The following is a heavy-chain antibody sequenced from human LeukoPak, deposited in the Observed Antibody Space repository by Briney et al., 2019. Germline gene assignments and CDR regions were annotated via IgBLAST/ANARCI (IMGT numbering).Heavy chain of an antibody. CDR3: ARHPQYGSGSYYLTGYYYGMDV. CDR1: GYSFTSYW. V-gene: IGHV5-51*01. D-gene: IGHD3-10*01. CDR2: IYPGDSDT. J-gene: IGHJ6*02. Sequence: GESLKISCKGSGYSFTSYWIGWVRQMPGKGLEWMGIIYPGDSDTRYSPSFQGQVTISADKSISTAYLQWSSLKASDTAMYYCARHPQYGSGSYYLTGYYYGMDVWGQGTTVTVSS.